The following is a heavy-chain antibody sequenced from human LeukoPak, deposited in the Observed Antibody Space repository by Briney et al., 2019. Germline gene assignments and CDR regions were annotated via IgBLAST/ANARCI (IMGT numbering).Heavy chain of an antibody. Sequence: PVKVSCKAFGGTFSSYATSWVRQAPGQRLKWMGGIIPIFVTANSPQKYQGRVTITPAAYTSPAYMELSNLRSEDTHAYHCASDDQVGASACWGQVALV. CDR1: GGTFSSYA. CDR2: IIPIFVTA. D-gene: IGHD1-26*01. V-gene: IGHV1-69*13. J-gene: IGHJ4*02. CDR3: ASDDQVGASAC.